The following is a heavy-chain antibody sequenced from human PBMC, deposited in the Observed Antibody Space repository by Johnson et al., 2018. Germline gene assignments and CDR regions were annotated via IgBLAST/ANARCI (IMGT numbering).Heavy chain of an antibody. CDR2: ISYDGSNK. V-gene: IGHV3-30*18. J-gene: IGHJ6*03. D-gene: IGHD6-6*01. Sequence: QVQLVQSGGGLVQPGGSLRLSCAASGFTFSSYGMHWVRQAPGKGLEWVAVISYDGSNKYYADSVKGRFTISRDNSKNTRYLQMNSLRAEDTAVYYCAKDGLEAPAYYYDYDYMDVWGKGTTVTVSS. CDR1: GFTFSSYG. CDR3: AKDGLEAPAYYYDYDYMDV.